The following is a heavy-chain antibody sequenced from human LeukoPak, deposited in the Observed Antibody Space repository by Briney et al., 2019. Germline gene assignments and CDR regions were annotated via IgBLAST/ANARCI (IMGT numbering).Heavy chain of an antibody. CDR3: HGAADLG. Sequence: GGSLRLSCAASGLTFSRHWMIWVRQAPGRGLEWVANINPDGSETYYVDSVKGRFTISRDNAKNSLYLQMNTLRVGDTAVYYCHGAADLGWGPGTLVTVSS. J-gene: IGHJ4*02. CDR1: GLTFSRHW. V-gene: IGHV3-7*01. CDR2: INPDGSET. D-gene: IGHD5-24*01.